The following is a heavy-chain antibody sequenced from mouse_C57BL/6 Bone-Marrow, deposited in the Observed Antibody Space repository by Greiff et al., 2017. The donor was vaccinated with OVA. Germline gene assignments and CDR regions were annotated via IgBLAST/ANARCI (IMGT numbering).Heavy chain of an antibody. CDR2: INPNNGGT. Sequence: VQLQQSGPELVKPGASVKISCKASGYTFTDYYMNWVKQSHGKSLEWIGDINPNNGGTSYNQKFKGKATLTVDKSSSTAYMELRSLTSEDSAVYYCASQYFDYWGQGTTLTVSS. CDR1: GYTFTDYY. J-gene: IGHJ2*01. CDR3: ASQYFDY. V-gene: IGHV1-26*01.